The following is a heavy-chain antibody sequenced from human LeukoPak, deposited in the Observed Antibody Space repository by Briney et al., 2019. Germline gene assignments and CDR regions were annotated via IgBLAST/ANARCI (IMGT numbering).Heavy chain of an antibody. CDR1: GFTFSSYG. V-gene: IGHV3-30*02. CDR3: ARSFSSRFSSPRRPYYFDY. CDR2: IRYDGGNK. D-gene: IGHD6-13*01. J-gene: IGHJ4*02. Sequence: PGGSLRVSCEASGFTFSSYGMHWVRQAPGKGLEWVAFIRYDGGNKYYAHTVKGGFTISRDTSKSTLYMEMNSLKVEDSAIYYCARSFSSRFSSPRRPYYFDYWGQGALVTVSS.